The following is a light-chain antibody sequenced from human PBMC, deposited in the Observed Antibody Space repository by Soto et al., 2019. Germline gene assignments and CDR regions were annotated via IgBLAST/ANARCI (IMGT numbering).Light chain of an antibody. Sequence: EIVLTQSPATLSLSPGERATLSCRASQSVSSYLAWYQQKPGQAPRLLIYDASNRATGIPARFSGSGSGTDFTLTISSLEPEDFAVYYCQKRSKWPPITFGPGTKVDIK. CDR3: QKRSKWPPIT. J-gene: IGKJ3*01. V-gene: IGKV3-11*01. CDR1: QSVSSY. CDR2: DAS.